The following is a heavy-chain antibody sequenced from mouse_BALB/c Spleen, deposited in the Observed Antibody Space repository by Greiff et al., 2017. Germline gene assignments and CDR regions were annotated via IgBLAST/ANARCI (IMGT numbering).Heavy chain of an antibody. CDR1: GYTFTSYW. J-gene: IGHJ4*01. Sequence: QVQLQQSGAELARPGASVKLSCKASGYTFTSYWMQWVKQRPGQGLEWIGAIYPGDGDTRYTQKFKGKATLTADKSSSTAYMQLSSLASEDSAVYYCARWDDGRLNAMDYWGQGTSVTVSS. V-gene: IGHV1-87*01. CDR2: IYPGDGDT. D-gene: IGHD1-1*01. CDR3: ARWDDGRLNAMDY.